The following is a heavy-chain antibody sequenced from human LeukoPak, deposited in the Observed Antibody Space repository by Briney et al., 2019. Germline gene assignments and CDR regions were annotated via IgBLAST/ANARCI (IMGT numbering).Heavy chain of an antibody. Sequence: SVKVSCKASGYTFTGYYIHWVRQAPGQGLEWMGEIIPIFGTANYAQKFQDRVTITADESTSTAYMELSSLRSEDTAVYYCARAYGGNSWADYWGQGTLVTVSS. CDR1: GYTFTGYY. CDR2: IIPIFGTA. J-gene: IGHJ4*02. CDR3: ARAYGGNSWADY. V-gene: IGHV1-69*13. D-gene: IGHD4-23*01.